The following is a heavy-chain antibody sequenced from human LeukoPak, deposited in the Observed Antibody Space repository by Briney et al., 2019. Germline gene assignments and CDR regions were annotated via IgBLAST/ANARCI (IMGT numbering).Heavy chain of an antibody. D-gene: IGHD3-10*01. J-gene: IGHJ5*02. Sequence: ASVKVSCKVSGYTLTELSMHWVRQAPGKGLEWMGGFDPEDGETIYARKFQGRVTMTEDTSTDTAYMELSSLRSEDTAVYYCATALGAGVNWFDPWGQGTLVTVSS. V-gene: IGHV1-24*01. CDR3: ATALGAGVNWFDP. CDR2: FDPEDGET. CDR1: GYTLTELS.